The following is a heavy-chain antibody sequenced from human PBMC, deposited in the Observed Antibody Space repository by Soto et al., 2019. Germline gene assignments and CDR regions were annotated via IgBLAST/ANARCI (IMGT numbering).Heavy chain of an antibody. CDR3: AKVGPTYYDFWSGYYTLPSLTHYFDY. CDR1: GFTFSSYA. J-gene: IGHJ4*02. Sequence: GGSLRLSCAASGFTFSSYAMSWVRQAPGKGLEWVSAISGSGGSTYYADSVKGRFTISRDNSKNMLYLQMNSLRAEDTAVYYCAKVGPTYYDFWSGYYTLPSLTHYFDYWGQGTLVTVSS. CDR2: ISGSGGST. D-gene: IGHD3-3*01. V-gene: IGHV3-23*01.